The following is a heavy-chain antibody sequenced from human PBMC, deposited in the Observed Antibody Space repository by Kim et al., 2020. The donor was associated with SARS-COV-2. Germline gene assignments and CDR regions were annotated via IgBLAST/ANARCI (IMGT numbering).Heavy chain of an antibody. Sequence: GGSLRLSCAASGFTFSNAWMSWVRQAPGKGLEWVGRIKSKTDGGTTDYAAPVKGRFTISRDDSKNTLYLQMNSLKTEDTAVYYCTTDVGTTVTTYYAFDIWGQGTMVTVSS. CDR3: TTDVGTTVTTYYAFDI. D-gene: IGHD4-17*01. V-gene: IGHV3-15*01. CDR2: IKSKTDGGTT. CDR1: GFTFSNAW. J-gene: IGHJ3*02.